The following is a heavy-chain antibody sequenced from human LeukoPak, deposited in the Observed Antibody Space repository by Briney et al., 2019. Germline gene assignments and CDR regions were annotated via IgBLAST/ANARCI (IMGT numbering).Heavy chain of an antibody. J-gene: IGHJ4*02. V-gene: IGHV4-34*01. CDR2: INHSGST. Sequence: PSETLSLTCAVYGGSFSGYYWSWIRHPPGKGLEWLGEINHSGSTNYNPSLKSRVTISVDTSKNQFSLKLSSVTAADTAVYYCARGLSGLWFGDFDYWGQGTLVTVSS. CDR1: GGSFSGYY. D-gene: IGHD3-10*01. CDR3: ARGLSGLWFGDFDY.